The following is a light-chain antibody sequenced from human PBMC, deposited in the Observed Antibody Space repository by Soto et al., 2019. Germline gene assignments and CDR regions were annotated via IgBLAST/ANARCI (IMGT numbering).Light chain of an antibody. J-gene: IGKJ4*01. Sequence: DIQMTQSPSTLSASVGDRVTITCRASQSISSWLAWYQQKPGKAPKLLIYDASSLESGVPSRFSGSGSGTEFTLTISSLQPEDFATYYCQQLNSYLSLTFGGGTKVEIK. CDR3: QQLNSYLSLT. CDR2: DAS. V-gene: IGKV1-5*01. CDR1: QSISSW.